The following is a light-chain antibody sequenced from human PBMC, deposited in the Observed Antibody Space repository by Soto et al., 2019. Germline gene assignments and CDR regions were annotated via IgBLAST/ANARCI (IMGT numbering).Light chain of an antibody. V-gene: IGLV3-27*01. J-gene: IGLJ2*01. CDR2: KDS. CDR1: VLAKKY. CDR3: YSAADNTVV. Sequence: SSELTQPSSVSVSPGQTARITCSGDVLAKKYARWFQQKPRQAPVLVIYKDSERPSGIPERFSGSSSGTTVTLTISGAQVEDEAGYYWYSAADNTVVFGGGTKLTVL.